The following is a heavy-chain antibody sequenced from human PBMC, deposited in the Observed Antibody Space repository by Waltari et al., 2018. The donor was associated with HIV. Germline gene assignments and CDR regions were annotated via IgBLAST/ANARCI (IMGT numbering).Heavy chain of an antibody. CDR3: ARARGYSYGYEDY. D-gene: IGHD5-18*01. CDR1: GFIFRSYS. Sequence: EVQLVESGGDLVQHGGSLRLSCAASGFIFRSYSMNWVRTAPGKGLEWISYISNSCNTIDYADSVKGRFTISRDNAKNSLSLQMHSLRAEDTAVYYCARARGYSYGYEDYWGQGALVTVSS. CDR2: ISNSCNTI. V-gene: IGHV3-48*04. J-gene: IGHJ4*02.